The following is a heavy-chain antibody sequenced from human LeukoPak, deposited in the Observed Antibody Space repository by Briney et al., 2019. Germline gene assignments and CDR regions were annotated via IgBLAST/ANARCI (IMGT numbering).Heavy chain of an antibody. CDR2: ISYDGSNK. Sequence: GGSLRLSYAASGFTFSSYAMHWVRQAPGKGLEWVAVISYDGSNKYYADSVKGRFTISRDNSKNTLYLQMNSLRAEDTAVYYCARDAKDSEYYYDSSGYYSPPFDWGQGTLVTVSS. V-gene: IGHV3-30*04. J-gene: IGHJ4*02. CDR3: ARDAKDSEYYYDSSGYYSPPFD. D-gene: IGHD3-22*01. CDR1: GFTFSSYA.